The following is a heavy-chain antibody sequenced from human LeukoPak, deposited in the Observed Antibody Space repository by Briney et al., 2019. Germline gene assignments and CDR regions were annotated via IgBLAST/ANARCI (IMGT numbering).Heavy chain of an antibody. CDR2: IYSGGST. CDR3: AKGQELDDGVFDA. D-gene: IGHD1-1*01. CDR1: GFTVSSNY. V-gene: IGHV3-53*01. J-gene: IGHJ5*02. Sequence: PGGSLRLSCAASGFTVSSNYMSWVRQAPGKGLEWVSVIYSGGSTYYADSVKGRFTISRDNSKNTVYLELNSLRVEDTAIYYCAKGQELDDGVFDAWGQGTLVTVSS.